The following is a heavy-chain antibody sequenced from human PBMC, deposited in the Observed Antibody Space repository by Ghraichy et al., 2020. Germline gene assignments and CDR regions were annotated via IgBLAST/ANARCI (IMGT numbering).Heavy chain of an antibody. V-gene: IGHV3-23*01. CDR2: ISVNADDT. CDR1: GFTIADYA. D-gene: IGHD2-2*01. Sequence: GGSLRLSCAVSGFTIADYAMAWVRQAAGKGLEWVSLISVNADDTFYADSVKGRFTISRDNSENTLYLQMISLRADDTALYYCTTPGRGYCSSTNCYDGFDIWGQGTMVTVSS. CDR3: TTPGRGYCSSTNCYDGFDI. J-gene: IGHJ3*02.